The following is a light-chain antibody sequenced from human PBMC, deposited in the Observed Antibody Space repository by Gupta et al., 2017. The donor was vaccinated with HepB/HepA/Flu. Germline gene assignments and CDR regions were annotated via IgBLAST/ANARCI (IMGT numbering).Light chain of an antibody. CDR1: QGVSDW. CDR2: AAT. CDR3: QQAYTFPWT. Sequence: DTQMTQSPSSVSASVGDRVTITCRASQGVSDWLAWYQQKPGRAPKLLIHAATTLETGVPSRFSGSGSGTYFTLTISSLQPEDFATYYCQQAYTFPWTFGQGTKVEIK. J-gene: IGKJ1*01. V-gene: IGKV1-12*01.